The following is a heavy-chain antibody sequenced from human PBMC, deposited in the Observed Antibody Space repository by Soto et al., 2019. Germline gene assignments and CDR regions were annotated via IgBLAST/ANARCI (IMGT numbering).Heavy chain of an antibody. D-gene: IGHD1-20*01. CDR2: ISANDVGT. CDR3: AKAKNDYNWDNRPPFDY. J-gene: IGHJ4*02. CDR1: GFTLRNYA. Sequence: QSGGSLRLSCEASGFTLRNYAMTWIRQAPGKGLEWASLISANDVGTYYAESVKTRFTISTDQSRNTVYLQMDSLRADDTAIYYCAKAKNDYNWDNRPPFDYWGQGTLVTVSS. V-gene: IGHV3-23*01.